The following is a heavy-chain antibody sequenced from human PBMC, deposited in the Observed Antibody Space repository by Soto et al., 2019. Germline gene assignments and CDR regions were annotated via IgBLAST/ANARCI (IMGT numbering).Heavy chain of an antibody. CDR3: ARRGGGSSRWCNYYYGMDV. CDR2: MNPNSGNT. Sequence: ASVKLSCKASGYTFTSYYINWVRQATGQGLEWMGWMNPNSGNTGYAQKFQGRVTMTRNTSISTAYMELSSLRSEDTAVYYCARRGGGSSRWCNYYYGMDVWGQGTTVTVSS. CDR1: GYTFTSYY. J-gene: IGHJ6*02. D-gene: IGHD6-13*01. V-gene: IGHV1-8*01.